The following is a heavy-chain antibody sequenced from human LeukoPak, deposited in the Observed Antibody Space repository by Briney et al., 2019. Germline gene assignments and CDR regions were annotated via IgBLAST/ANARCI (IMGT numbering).Heavy chain of an antibody. Sequence: GGSLRLSCAASGFTFSSYWMSWVRQAPGKGLEWVSGISWNSGSIGYADSVKGRFTISRDNAKNSLYLQMNSLRAEDMALYYCAKAGYCSGGSCYLDYWGQGTLVTVSS. D-gene: IGHD2-15*01. CDR2: ISWNSGSI. CDR3: AKAGYCSGGSCYLDY. CDR1: GFTFSSYW. V-gene: IGHV3-9*03. J-gene: IGHJ4*02.